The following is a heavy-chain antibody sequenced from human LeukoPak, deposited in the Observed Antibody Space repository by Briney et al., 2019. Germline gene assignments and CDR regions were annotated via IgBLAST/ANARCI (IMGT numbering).Heavy chain of an antibody. D-gene: IGHD6-19*01. J-gene: IGHJ4*02. CDR1: GGSISSGDYY. V-gene: IGHV4-30-4*01. CDR2: IYYSGST. Sequence: SETLSLTCTVSGGSISSGDYYWSWIRQPPGKGLEWIGYIYYSGSTYYNPSLKSRVTISVDTSKNQFSLKLSSVTAADTAVYYCAGLYSSGWYSQYYFDYWGQGTLVAVSS. CDR3: AGLYSSGWYSQYYFDY.